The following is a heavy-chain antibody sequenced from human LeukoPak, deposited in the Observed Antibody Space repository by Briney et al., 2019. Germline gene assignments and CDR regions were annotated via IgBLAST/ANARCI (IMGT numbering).Heavy chain of an antibody. CDR3: ARGSMVRGAKSPEYYYYGMDV. CDR1: GGSISGGGYY. Sequence: SETLSLTCTVSGGSISGGGYYWSWIRQHPGKGLEWIGYIYYSGSTYYNPSLKSRVTISVDTSKNQFSLKLSSVTAADTAVYYCARGSMVRGAKSPEYYYYGMDVWGQGTTVTVSS. D-gene: IGHD3-10*01. J-gene: IGHJ6*02. CDR2: IYYSGST. V-gene: IGHV4-31*03.